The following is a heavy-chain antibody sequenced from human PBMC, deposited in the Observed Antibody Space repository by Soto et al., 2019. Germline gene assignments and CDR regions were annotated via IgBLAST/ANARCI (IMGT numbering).Heavy chain of an antibody. J-gene: IGHJ3*02. CDR1: GFTFSSYS. V-gene: IGHV3-48*01. Sequence: GGSLRLSCAASGFTFSSYSMNWVRQAPGKGLEWVSYISNSGSTIYYADSVKGRFTISRDNAKNSLYLQMNSLRAEDTAVYYCASRLTYCNGCSCYFYDAFDIWGQGTMVTVSS. CDR2: ISNSGSTI. D-gene: IGHD2-15*01. CDR3: ASRLTYCNGCSCYFYDAFDI.